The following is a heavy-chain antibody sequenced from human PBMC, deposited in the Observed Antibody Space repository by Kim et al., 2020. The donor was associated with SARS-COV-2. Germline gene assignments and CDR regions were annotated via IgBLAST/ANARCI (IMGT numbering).Heavy chain of an antibody. V-gene: IGHV3-9*01. Sequence: SWDSEKIGYADSVKGRFTIYRDNGENSLFLQMNSLRVEDTALYYCASLADYWGQGTLVTVSS. CDR2: SWDSEKI. CDR3: ASLADY. D-gene: IGHD6-13*01. J-gene: IGHJ4*02.